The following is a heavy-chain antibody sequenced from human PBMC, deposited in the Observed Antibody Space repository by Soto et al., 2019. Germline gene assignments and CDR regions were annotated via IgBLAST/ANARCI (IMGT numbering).Heavy chain of an antibody. CDR3: ARDGGFSGSYLGAFDY. CDR2: IWYDGSNK. J-gene: IGHJ4*02. D-gene: IGHD1-26*01. Sequence: GSLRLSCAASGFTFSSYGMHWVRQAPGKGLEWVAVIWYDGSNKYYADSVKGRFTISRDNSKNTLYLQMNSLRAEDTAVYYCARDGGFSGSYLGAFDYWGQGTLVTVSS. CDR1: GFTFSSYG. V-gene: IGHV3-33*01.